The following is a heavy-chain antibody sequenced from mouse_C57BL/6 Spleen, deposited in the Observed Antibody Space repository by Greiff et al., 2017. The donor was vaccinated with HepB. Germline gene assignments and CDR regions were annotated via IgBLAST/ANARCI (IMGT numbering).Heavy chain of an antibody. CDR2: ISSGSSTI. J-gene: IGHJ2*01. V-gene: IGHV5-17*01. CDR3: ARPNYGSSNYFDY. D-gene: IGHD1-1*01. CDR1: GFTFSDYG. Sequence: EVKLVESGGGLVKPGGSLKLSCAASGFTFSDYGMHWVRQAPEKGLEWVAYISSGSSTIYYADTVKGPFTISRDNAKNTLFLQMTSLRSEDTAMYYCARPNYGSSNYFDYWGQGTTLTVSS.